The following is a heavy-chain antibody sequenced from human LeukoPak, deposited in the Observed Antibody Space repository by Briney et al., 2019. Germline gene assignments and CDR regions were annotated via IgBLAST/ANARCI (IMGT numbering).Heavy chain of an antibody. CDR3: ARGVVATPRLAEDWFDP. V-gene: IGHV4-39*07. Sequence: ASETLSLTCTVSGGSISSSSYYWGWIRQPPGKGLEWIGSIYYSGSTYYNPSLKSRVTISVDTSKNQFSLKLSSVTAADTAVYYCARGVVATPRLAEDWFDPWGQGTLVTVSS. J-gene: IGHJ5*02. CDR2: IYYSGST. CDR1: GGSISSSSYY. D-gene: IGHD5-12*01.